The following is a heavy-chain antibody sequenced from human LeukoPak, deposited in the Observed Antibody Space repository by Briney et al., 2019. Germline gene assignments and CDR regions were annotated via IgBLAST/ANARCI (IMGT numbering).Heavy chain of an antibody. Sequence: GESLKISCKGSGYSFTSYWIGWVRQMPGKGLEWMGIIYPGDSDTRYSPSFQGQVTISADKSISTAYLQWSSLKASDTAMYYCARRGYCGGGSCYKLDYWGQGTLVTVSS. J-gene: IGHJ4*02. CDR3: ARRGYCGGGSCYKLDY. V-gene: IGHV5-51*01. CDR2: IYPGDSDT. D-gene: IGHD2-15*01. CDR1: GYSFTSYW.